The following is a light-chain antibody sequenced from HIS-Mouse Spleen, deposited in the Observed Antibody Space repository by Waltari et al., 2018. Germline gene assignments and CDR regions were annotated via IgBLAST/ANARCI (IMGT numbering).Light chain of an antibody. CDR1: SLRSYY. V-gene: IGLV3-19*01. Sequence: SSELTQDPAVSVALGQTVRITCQGDSLRSYYASWYQQKPGQAPVLVIYGKNNRPSGIPDRFSGSSAGNTASLTITGAQAEDEADYYCYSTDSSGNHRVFGGGTKLTVL. J-gene: IGLJ2*01. CDR3: YSTDSSGNHRV. CDR2: GKN.